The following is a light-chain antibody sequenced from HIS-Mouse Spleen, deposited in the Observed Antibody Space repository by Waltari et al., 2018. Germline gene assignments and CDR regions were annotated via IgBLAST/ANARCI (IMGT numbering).Light chain of an antibody. CDR1: SSDVGGYNY. CDR3: SSYTSSSTLV. Sequence: QSALTQPASVSGSPGQSITISCTGTSSDVGGYNYGSWYQQPPGKAHKLRIYDVSKRPSGVSNRFSCSKSGNTASLTISVLQAEDEADYYCSSYTSSSTLVFGGGTKLTVL. J-gene: IGLJ3*02. CDR2: DVS. V-gene: IGLV2-14*03.